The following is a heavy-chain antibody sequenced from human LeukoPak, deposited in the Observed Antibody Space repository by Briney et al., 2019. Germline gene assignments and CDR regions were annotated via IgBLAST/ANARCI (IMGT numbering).Heavy chain of an antibody. CDR1: GGTFSSYA. Sequence: SVKVSCKASGGTFSSYAISWVRQAPGQGLEWMGGIIPIFGTANYAQKFQGRVTITADESTSTAYMELSSLRSEDTAVYHCARVSLHCSSTSCYLDYWGQGTLVTVSS. D-gene: IGHD2-2*01. CDR3: ARVSLHCSSTSCYLDY. V-gene: IGHV1-69*13. J-gene: IGHJ4*02. CDR2: IIPIFGTA.